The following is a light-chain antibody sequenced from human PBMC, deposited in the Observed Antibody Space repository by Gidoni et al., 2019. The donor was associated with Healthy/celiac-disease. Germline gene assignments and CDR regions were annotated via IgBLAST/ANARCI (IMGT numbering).Light chain of an antibody. CDR1: QSISSY. J-gene: IGKJ2*04. CDR2: AAS. CDR3: QQSYSTPMCS. V-gene: IGKV1-39*01. Sequence: DIQMTQSPSSLSASLGDRVTITCRASQSISSYLNWYQQRPGKAPKLLIYAASSLQIGVPSRFSGSGSGTYFTLTISSLQPEDFATYYCQQSYSTPMCSFXQXTKLEIK.